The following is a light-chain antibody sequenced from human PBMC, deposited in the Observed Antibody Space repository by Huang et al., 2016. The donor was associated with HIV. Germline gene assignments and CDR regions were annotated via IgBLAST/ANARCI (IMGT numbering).Light chain of an antibody. J-gene: IGKJ2*01. CDR1: QNINTF. CDR2: SAS. V-gene: IGKV1-39*01. CDR3: QQTYRTPYT. Sequence: DIQMTQSPSSLSTFVGDRVTITCRASQNINTFLHWYQEKPGKAPRRLIYSASSVEPGGPSSFSGSASGTEFTLTVSSVQPDDSATYYCQQTYRTPYTFGQGTKLDI.